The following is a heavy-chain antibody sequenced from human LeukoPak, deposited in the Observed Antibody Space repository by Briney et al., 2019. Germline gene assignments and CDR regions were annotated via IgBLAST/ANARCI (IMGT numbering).Heavy chain of an antibody. V-gene: IGHV7-4-1*02. CDR3: ASSVEDMAASDSFAS. D-gene: IGHD5-24*01. CDR1: GYSFTTHA. J-gene: IGHJ4*02. CDR2: INTNTGNP. Sequence: ASVKVSCKASGYSFTTHAMNWVRQAPGQGLEWMGWINTNTGNPTYAQGFTGRFVFSLDTSVSTAYLQITSLQAEDTAVYYCASSVEDMAASDSFASWGQGTLVTVSS.